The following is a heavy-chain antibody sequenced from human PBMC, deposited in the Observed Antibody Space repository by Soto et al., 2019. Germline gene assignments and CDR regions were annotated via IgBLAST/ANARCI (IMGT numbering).Heavy chain of an antibody. J-gene: IGHJ4*02. D-gene: IGHD3-16*01. CDR1: GFTFSSYG. Sequence: VQLVESGGGVVQPGRSLRLSCAASGFTFSSYGMHSVRQAPGKGLEWVAIISYDGSNTYYADSVKGRFTISRDNSKNTLYLQMNSLRAEDTSVYYCAKEGGLSAYISSSYYFDYWAQGTLVTVSS. V-gene: IGHV3-30*18. CDR2: ISYDGSNT. CDR3: AKEGGLSAYISSSYYFDY.